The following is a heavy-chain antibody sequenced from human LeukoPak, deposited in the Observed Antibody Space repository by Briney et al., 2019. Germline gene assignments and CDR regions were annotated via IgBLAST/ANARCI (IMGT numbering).Heavy chain of an antibody. CDR2: ISAYNGNT. D-gene: IGHD3-22*01. J-gene: IGHJ4*02. CDR1: GYTFTSYG. V-gene: IGHV1-18*01. CDR3: ARDPGARTYYYDRAQSRFDY. Sequence: ASVKVSCKASGYTFTSYGISWVRQAPGQGLEGMGWISAYNGNTNYAQKLQGRVTMTTDTSTSTAYMELRSLRSDDTAVYYCARDPGARTYYYDRAQSRFDYWGQGTLVTVSS.